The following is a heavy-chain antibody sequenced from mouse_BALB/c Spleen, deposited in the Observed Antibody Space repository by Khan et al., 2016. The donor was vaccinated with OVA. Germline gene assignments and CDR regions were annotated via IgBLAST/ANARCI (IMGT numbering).Heavy chain of an antibody. V-gene: IGHV1S136*01. CDR2: IYPFNGDT. CDR3: APICSCDISFAY. CDR1: GYTFTSYV. Sequence: EVQLQESGPELVKPGASVKMSCKASGYTFTSYVMHWVKQKPGQGLEWIGYIYPFNGDTLYNEKFKDKATLTSDISSSTAYMELSSLTSEDSAVYVCAPICSCDISFAYWGQGTLVTVSA. J-gene: IGHJ3*01. D-gene: IGHD2-12*01.